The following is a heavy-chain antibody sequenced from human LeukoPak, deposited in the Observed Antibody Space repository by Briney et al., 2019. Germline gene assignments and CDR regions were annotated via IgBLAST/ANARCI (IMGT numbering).Heavy chain of an antibody. J-gene: IGHJ4*02. Sequence: SETLSLTCTVSGGSVSNGSYYWGWIRQPPGKGLEWIGNIYDSGSTYYNPSLKSRVTISVDTSKNQFSLKLSSVTAADTAVYYCARTYSGRSYYFDCWGQGTLVTVSS. V-gene: IGHV4-61*01. CDR2: IYDSGST. CDR3: ARTYSGRSYYFDC. CDR1: GGSVSNGSYY. D-gene: IGHD1-26*01.